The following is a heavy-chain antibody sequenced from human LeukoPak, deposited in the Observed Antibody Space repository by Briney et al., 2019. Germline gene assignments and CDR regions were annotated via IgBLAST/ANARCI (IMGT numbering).Heavy chain of an antibody. CDR1: GFTFSSYE. CDR2: ISSSGSTI. J-gene: IGHJ6*02. V-gene: IGHV3-48*03. CDR3: ARDKVVAARHYYYYGMDV. D-gene: IGHD6-6*01. Sequence: GGSLRLSCAASGFTFSSYEMNWVRQAPGKGLERVSYISSSGSTIYYADSVKGRFTISRDNAKNSLYLQMNSLRAEDTAVYYCARDKVVAARHYYYYGMDVWGQGTTVTVSS.